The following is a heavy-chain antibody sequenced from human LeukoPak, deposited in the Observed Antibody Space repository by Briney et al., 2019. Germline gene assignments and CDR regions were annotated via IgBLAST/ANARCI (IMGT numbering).Heavy chain of an antibody. CDR2: ISGSGGST. CDR1: GFTFSSYA. CDR3: AKDRDYGDYSDY. J-gene: IGHJ4*02. D-gene: IGHD4-17*01. V-gene: IGHV3-23*01. Sequence: GGSLRLSCAASGFTFSSYAMSWVRQAPGKGLEWVSAISGSGGSTCYADSVKGRFTISRDNSKNTLYLQMNSLRAEDTAVYYCAKDRDYGDYSDYWGQGTLVTVSS.